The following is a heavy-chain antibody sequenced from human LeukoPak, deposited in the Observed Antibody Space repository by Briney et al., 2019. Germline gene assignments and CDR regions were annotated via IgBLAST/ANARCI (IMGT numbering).Heavy chain of an antibody. CDR1: GFTFGKYW. D-gene: IGHD3-3*01. Sequence: GGSLRLSCVASGFTFGKYWMSWVRQAPGKGLEWVANIKLDGSEKNYVDSVKGRFTISRDNTKNSLYLQMNSLRVEDTAVFYCARDQYDTWSRRGDFDSWGQGTLVIVSS. CDR2: IKLDGSEK. CDR3: ARDQYDTWSRRGDFDS. V-gene: IGHV3-7*03. J-gene: IGHJ4*02.